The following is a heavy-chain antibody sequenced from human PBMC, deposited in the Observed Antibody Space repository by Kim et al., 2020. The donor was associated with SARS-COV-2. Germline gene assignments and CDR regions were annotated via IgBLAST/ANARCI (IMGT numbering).Heavy chain of an antibody. D-gene: IGHD6-13*01. CDR1: GGSISFYY. CDR2: IHYSGST. V-gene: IGHV4-59*13. CDR3: ARAATGSFDS. J-gene: IGHJ4*02. Sequence: SETLSLTCTVSGGSISFYYWTWIRQPPGKGLEWIGYIHYSGSTNYNPSLKSRVTISVDTSKNQFSLKLSSVTAADTAVYYCARAATGSFDSWGQGTLVTVSS.